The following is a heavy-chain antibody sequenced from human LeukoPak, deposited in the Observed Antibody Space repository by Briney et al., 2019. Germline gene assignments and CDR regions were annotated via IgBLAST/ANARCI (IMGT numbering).Heavy chain of an antibody. J-gene: IGHJ4*02. V-gene: IGHV3-23*01. D-gene: IGHD6-13*01. CDR3: AKGGKGIAAAGDY. CDR2: ISGSGGST. CDR1: GFTFSSYA. Sequence: GGSLRLSCAASGFTFSSYAMSWVRQAPGKGLEWVSAISGSGGSTYYADPVKGRFTISRDNSKNPLYLQMNSLRAEDTAVYYCAKGGKGIAAAGDYWGQGTLVTVSS.